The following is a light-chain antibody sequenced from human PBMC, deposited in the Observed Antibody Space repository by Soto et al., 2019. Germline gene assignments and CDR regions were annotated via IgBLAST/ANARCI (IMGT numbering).Light chain of an antibody. CDR1: QSLNSGS. CDR3: QLYGSFLGT. Sequence: EIVLTQSPGTLSLSPGVRATLSCRASQSLNSGSLAWYQQKPGQAPRLLIYGASTRATGIPDRFSGSGSATVSTLAISRLEPDAYSVYYGQLYGSFLGTVGQGSTVDIK. CDR2: GAS. V-gene: IGKV3-20*01. J-gene: IGKJ1*01.